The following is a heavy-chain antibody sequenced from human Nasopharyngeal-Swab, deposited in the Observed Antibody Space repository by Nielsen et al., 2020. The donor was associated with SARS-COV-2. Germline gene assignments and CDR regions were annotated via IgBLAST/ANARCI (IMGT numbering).Heavy chain of an antibody. D-gene: IGHD3-22*01. J-gene: IGHJ3*02. Sequence: RQAPGKGLEWIGNIYYSGSTNYNPSLKSRVTISVDTSKNQFSLKLSSVTAADTAVYYCARGGGGYPRDAFDIWGQGTMVTVSS. CDR2: IYYSGST. V-gene: IGHV4-59*01. CDR3: ARGGGGYPRDAFDI.